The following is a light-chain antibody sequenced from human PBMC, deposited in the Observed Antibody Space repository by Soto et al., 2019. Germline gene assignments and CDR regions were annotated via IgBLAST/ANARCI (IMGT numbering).Light chain of an antibody. CDR3: QQYNSWPPLT. CDR1: QNINNN. V-gene: IGKV3-15*01. Sequence: ILMTHSPATLAVSSVEIATLFFSASQNINNNLAWYQQKPGQAPRLLIYGAYTRATGIPATFSGSGSGTEFTLTISSLQSEDFAVYYCQQYNSWPPLTFGGGTKVDI. CDR2: GAY. J-gene: IGKJ4*01.